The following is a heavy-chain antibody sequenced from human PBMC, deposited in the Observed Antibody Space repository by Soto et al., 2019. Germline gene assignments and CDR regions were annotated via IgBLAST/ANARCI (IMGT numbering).Heavy chain of an antibody. J-gene: IGHJ4*02. D-gene: IGHD5-12*01. CDR2: IWYDGSNK. CDR1: GFTFSSYG. Sequence: GGSLRLSCAASGFTFSSYGMHWVRQAPGKGLEWVAVIWYDGSNKYYADSVKGRFTISRDNSKNTLYLQMNSLRAEDTAVYYCAREDIVATIRNYFDYWGQGTLVTV. V-gene: IGHV3-33*01. CDR3: AREDIVATIRNYFDY.